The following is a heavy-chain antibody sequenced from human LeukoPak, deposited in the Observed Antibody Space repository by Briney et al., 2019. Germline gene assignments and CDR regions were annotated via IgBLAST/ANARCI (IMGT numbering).Heavy chain of an antibody. CDR3: AREVAAAGTPNFDY. D-gene: IGHD6-13*01. CDR2: IYYSGST. Sequence: SETLSLTCTVSGGSISSYYWSWIRQPPGKGLEWIGYIYYSGSTNYKPSLKSRVTISVETSKNQFSLKLRSVTAADTAVYYCAREVAAAGTPNFDYWGQGTLVTVSS. J-gene: IGHJ4*02. CDR1: GGSISSYY. V-gene: IGHV4-59*01.